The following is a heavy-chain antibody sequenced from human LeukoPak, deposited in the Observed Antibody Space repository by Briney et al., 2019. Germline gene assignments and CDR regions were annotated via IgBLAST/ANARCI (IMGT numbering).Heavy chain of an antibody. V-gene: IGHV4-39*01. J-gene: IGHJ4*02. CDR2: IYYSGST. D-gene: IGHD6-13*01. CDR3: ARHRYSSSWYYTNYFDY. CDR1: GGSISSSSYY. Sequence: SETLSLTCTVSGGSISSSSYYWGWIRQPPGKGLEWIGSIYYSGSTYYNPSLKSRVTISVDTSKNQFSLKLSSVTAADTAVYYCARHRYSSSWYYTNYFDYWGQGTLVTVSS.